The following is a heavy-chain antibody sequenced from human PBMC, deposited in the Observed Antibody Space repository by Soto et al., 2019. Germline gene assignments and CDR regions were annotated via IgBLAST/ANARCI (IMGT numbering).Heavy chain of an antibody. CDR3: ARDLAYCGGDCPGGYGYYYYYGMDV. Sequence: ASVKVSCKASGYTFTGYYMHWVRQAPGQGLEWMGWINPNSGGTNYAQKFQGRVTMTRDTSISTAYMELSRLRSDDTAVYYCARDLAYCGGDCPGGYGYYYYYGMDVWGQGTTVTVSS. V-gene: IGHV1-2*02. CDR1: GYTFTGYY. CDR2: INPNSGGT. D-gene: IGHD2-21*02. J-gene: IGHJ6*02.